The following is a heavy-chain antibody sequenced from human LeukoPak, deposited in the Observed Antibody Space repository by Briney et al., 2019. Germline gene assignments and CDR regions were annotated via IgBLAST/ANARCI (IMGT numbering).Heavy chain of an antibody. Sequence: GASVKVSCKASGYTFTSYGISWVRQAPGQELEWMGWISAYNGNTNYAQKLQGRVTMTTDTSTSTAYMELRSLRSDDTAVYYCASNFGYTGYYYYYMDVWGKGTTVTVSS. J-gene: IGHJ6*03. D-gene: IGHD6-13*01. V-gene: IGHV1-18*01. CDR1: GYTFTSYG. CDR3: ASNFGYTGYYYYYMDV. CDR2: ISAYNGNT.